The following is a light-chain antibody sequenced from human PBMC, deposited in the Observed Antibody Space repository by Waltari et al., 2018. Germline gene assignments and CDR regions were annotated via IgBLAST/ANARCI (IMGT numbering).Light chain of an antibody. CDR3: QHYLRLPVS. Sequence: CRASQSVGRTLAWYQQRPGQAPRLLIYGASSRAADIPDRFAGSGSGTDFSLTINRLEPEDFAVYYCQHYLRLPVSFGQGTKVEIK. CDR2: GAS. CDR1: QSVGRT. V-gene: IGKV3-20*01. J-gene: IGKJ1*01.